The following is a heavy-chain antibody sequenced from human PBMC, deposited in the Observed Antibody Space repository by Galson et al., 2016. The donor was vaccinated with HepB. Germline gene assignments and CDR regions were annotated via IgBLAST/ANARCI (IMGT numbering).Heavy chain of an antibody. CDR3: GRDYPTRTDHYPCHVDA. CDR2: ITETGSFA. CDR1: GFTLSSSA. Sequence: SLRLSCAASGFTLSSSAMTWVRQAPGRGLEWVSAITETGSFAYYADSVRGRFTLSRDTSKNTVYLQMNYLRADDTALYYCGRDYPTRTDHYPCHVDAWGKGTAVTVSS. D-gene: IGHD3/OR15-3a*01. J-gene: IGHJ6*03. V-gene: IGHV3-23*01.